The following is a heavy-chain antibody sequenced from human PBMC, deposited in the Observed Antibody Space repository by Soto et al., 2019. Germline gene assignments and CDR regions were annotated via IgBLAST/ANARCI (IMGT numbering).Heavy chain of an antibody. CDR3: AREHLPSYPLDY. D-gene: IGHD3-10*01. Sequence: PRGPLRLSCAASVFTFSSYGMHRVRQAPGKGLEWVAVIWYDGSNKYYADSVKGRFTISRDNSKNTLYLQMNSPRAEDTAVYYCAREHLPSYPLDYWGQGTLVTVSS. CDR1: VFTFSSYG. CDR2: IWYDGSNK. V-gene: IGHV3-33*01. J-gene: IGHJ4*02.